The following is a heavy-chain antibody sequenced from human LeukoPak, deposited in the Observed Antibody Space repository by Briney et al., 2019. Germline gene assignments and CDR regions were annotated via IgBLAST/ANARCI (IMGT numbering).Heavy chain of an antibody. V-gene: IGHV1-18*01. D-gene: IGHD3-10*01. CDR1: GYTFTSYG. CDR2: ISAYNGNT. J-gene: IGHJ5*02. CDR3: ARGEGWFGELYSCWFDP. Sequence: GASVKVSRKASGYTFTSYGISWVRQAPGQGLEWMGWISAYNGNTNYAQKLQGRVTMTTDTSTSTAYMELRSLRSDDTAVYYCARGEGWFGELYSCWFDPWGQGTLVTVSS.